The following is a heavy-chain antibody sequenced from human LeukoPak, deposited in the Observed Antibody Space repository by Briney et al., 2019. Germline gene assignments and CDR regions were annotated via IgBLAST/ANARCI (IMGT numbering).Heavy chain of an antibody. CDR1: GYTLTELS. D-gene: IGHD2-15*01. V-gene: IGHV1-24*01. CDR2: FDPEDGET. CDR3: ARDQPHDVAAVYYYYGMDV. Sequence: ASVKVSCKVSGYTLTELSMHWVRQAPGKGLEWMGGFDPEDGETIYAQKFQGRVTMTEDTSTDTAYMELSSLRSEDTAVYYCARDQPHDVAAVYYYYGMDVWGQGTTVTVSS. J-gene: IGHJ6*02.